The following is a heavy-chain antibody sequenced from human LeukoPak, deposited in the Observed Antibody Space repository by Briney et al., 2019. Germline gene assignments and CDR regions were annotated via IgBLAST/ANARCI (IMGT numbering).Heavy chain of an antibody. J-gene: IGHJ6*03. CDR1: GGSISSHY. Sequence: PSETLSLTCTVSGGSISSHYWSWIRQPPGKGLEWIGYIYYSGSTNYNPSLKSRVTISVDTSKNQFSLKLSSVTAADTAVYYCARVGYGSMDYYYYYYMDVWGKGTTVTVSS. V-gene: IGHV4-59*11. CDR3: ARVGYGSMDYYYYYYMDV. CDR2: IYYSGST. D-gene: IGHD5-12*01.